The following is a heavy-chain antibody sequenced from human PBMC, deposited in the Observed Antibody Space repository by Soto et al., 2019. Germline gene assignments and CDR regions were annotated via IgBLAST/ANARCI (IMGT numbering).Heavy chain of an antibody. CDR3: ARARNTMVRGVIPNWFDP. D-gene: IGHD3-10*01. CDR1: GGSISSYY. J-gene: IGHJ5*02. CDR2: IYYSGST. Sequence: SETLSLTCTVSGGSISSYYWSWIRQPPGRGLEWIGYIYYSGSTNYNPSLKSRVTISVDTSKNQFSLKLSSVTAADTAAYYCARARNTMVRGVIPNWFDPWGQGTLVTVSS. V-gene: IGHV4-59*01.